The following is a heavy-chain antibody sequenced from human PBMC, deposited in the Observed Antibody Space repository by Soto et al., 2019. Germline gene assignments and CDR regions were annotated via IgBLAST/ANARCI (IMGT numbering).Heavy chain of an antibody. J-gene: IGHJ4*02. CDR1: GGTFSSYA. Sequence: GASVKVSCKASGGTFSSYAISCVRQAPGQGLEWMGGIIPIFGTANYAQKFQGRVTITADKSTSTAYMELSSLRSEDTAVYYCARGPYDSSGYYFGLHDYWGQGTLVTVSS. V-gene: IGHV1-69*06. CDR2: IIPIFGTA. CDR3: ARGPYDSSGYYFGLHDY. D-gene: IGHD3-22*01.